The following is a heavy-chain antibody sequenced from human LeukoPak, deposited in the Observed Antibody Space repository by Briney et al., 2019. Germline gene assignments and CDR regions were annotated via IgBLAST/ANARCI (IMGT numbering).Heavy chain of an antibody. D-gene: IGHD6-13*01. CDR1: GYTFTGYY. CDR2: INPNSGGT. CDR3: ASAAAGTGGYFDY. J-gene: IGHJ4*02. V-gene: IGHV1-2*02. Sequence: ASVKVSCKASGYTFTGYYMHWVRQAPGQGLEWMGWINPNSGGTNYAQKFQGRVTMTRDTSISTAYMELSRLRSDDTAVYYCASAAAGTGGYFDYWGQGTLVTVSS.